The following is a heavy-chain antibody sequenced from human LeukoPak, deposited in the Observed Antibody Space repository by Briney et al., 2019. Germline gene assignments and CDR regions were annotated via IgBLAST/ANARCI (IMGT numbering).Heavy chain of an antibody. J-gene: IGHJ4*02. CDR2: ISYDGSNK. Sequence: PGGSLRLSCAASGFTFSSYAMHWVRQAPGKGLEWVAVISYDGSNKYYADSVKGRFTISRDNSKNTLYLQMNSLRAEDTAVYYCAKGLVYSGSYGNFDYWGQGTLVTVSS. CDR3: AKGLVYSGSYGNFDY. CDR1: GFTFSSYA. D-gene: IGHD1-26*01. V-gene: IGHV3-30*04.